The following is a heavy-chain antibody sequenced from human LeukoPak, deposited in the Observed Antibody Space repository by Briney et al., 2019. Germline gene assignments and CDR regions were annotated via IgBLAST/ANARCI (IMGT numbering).Heavy chain of an antibody. V-gene: IGHV3-21*01. CDR2: ISSSSSYI. CDR1: GFTFSSYS. D-gene: IGHD3-22*01. CDR3: ARDEANPYYYDSRAEDAFDI. Sequence: GGSLRLSCAASGFTFSSYSMNWVRQAPGKGLEWVSSISSSSSYIYYADSVKGRFTISRDNAMNSLYLQMNSLRAEDTAVYYCARDEANPYYYDSRAEDAFDIWGQGTMVTVSS. J-gene: IGHJ3*02.